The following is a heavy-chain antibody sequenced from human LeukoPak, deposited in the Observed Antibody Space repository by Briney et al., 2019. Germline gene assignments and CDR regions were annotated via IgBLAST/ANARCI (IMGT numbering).Heavy chain of an antibody. V-gene: IGHV3-9*03. CDR1: GFTFDDYA. CDR3: AKDYRAVAGTGGAFDY. Sequence: SGGSPRLSCAASGFTFDDYAMHWVRQAPGKGLEWVSGISWNSGIMVYADSVKGRFTISRDNAKHSLYLQMNSLRAEDMALYYCAKDYRAVAGTGGAFDYWGQGTLVTVSS. D-gene: IGHD6-19*01. J-gene: IGHJ4*02. CDR2: ISWNSGIM.